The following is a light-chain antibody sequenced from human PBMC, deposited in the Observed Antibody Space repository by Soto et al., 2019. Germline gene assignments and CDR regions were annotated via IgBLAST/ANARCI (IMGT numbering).Light chain of an antibody. CDR1: QSVSSSS. Sequence: EIVLKQSPGTLYFTRRERATISYRVRQSVSSSSLAWDLQKPGQAPRHLIYGASSRATGIPDWFSGSGSGTDYTLTISRLEPEDFAVYYCEQYGSSPLTFGGGTKVEI. CDR3: EQYGSSPLT. V-gene: IGKV3-20*01. CDR2: GAS. J-gene: IGKJ4*01.